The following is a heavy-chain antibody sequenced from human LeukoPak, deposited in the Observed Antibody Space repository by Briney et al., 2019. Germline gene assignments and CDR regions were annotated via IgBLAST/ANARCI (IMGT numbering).Heavy chain of an antibody. CDR3: IRALSGSEDY. CDR1: GFTVSSNY. Sequence: GGSLRLSCAASGFTVSSNYMSWVRQAPGKGLEWVSVIYSGGSTYYADSVKGRFTISRDNSKNTLYLQMNSLRAEDTAVYYCIRALSGSEDYWGQGILVTVAS. V-gene: IGHV3-66*01. D-gene: IGHD2-21*01. CDR2: IYSGGST. J-gene: IGHJ4*02.